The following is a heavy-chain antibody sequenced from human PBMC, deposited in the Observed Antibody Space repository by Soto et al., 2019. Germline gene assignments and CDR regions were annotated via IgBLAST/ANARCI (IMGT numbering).Heavy chain of an antibody. D-gene: IGHD3-10*01. CDR3: ARSLVRGGWVDP. CDR2: VYHTGRD. J-gene: IGHJ5*02. CDR1: SGSNSSGNYY. V-gene: IGHV4-30-4*01. Sequence: QVQLQESGPGLVKPSQTLSLTCTVASGSNSSGNYYWSWIRQPPGKGLEWIGYVYHTGRDYYEPSLKSRATISIDTSQNQFSLKLNSVTAADTAVYYCARSLVRGGWVDPCGQGTLVTVSS.